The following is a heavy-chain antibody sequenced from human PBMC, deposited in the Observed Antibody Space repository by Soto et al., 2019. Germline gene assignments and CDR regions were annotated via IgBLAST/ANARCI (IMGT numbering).Heavy chain of an antibody. Sequence: GGSLRLSCAASGFTFSSFDMHWVRQATGKGLEWVSAIGTAGDTYYPGSVKGRFTISRENAKNSLYLQMNSLRAGDTAVYYCAREKNYYDSSGYIDYYGMDVWGQGTTVTVSS. V-gene: IGHV3-13*01. J-gene: IGHJ6*02. CDR2: IGTAGDT. CDR1: GFTFSSFD. CDR3: AREKNYYDSSGYIDYYGMDV. D-gene: IGHD3-22*01.